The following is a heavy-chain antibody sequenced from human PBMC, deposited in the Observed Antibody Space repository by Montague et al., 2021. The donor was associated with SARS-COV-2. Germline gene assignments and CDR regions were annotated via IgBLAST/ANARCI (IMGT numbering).Heavy chain of an antibody. CDR1: GGSFSTYS. D-gene: IGHD3-10*01. Sequence: SETLSLTCAVHGGSFSTYSWNWIRQPPGKGLERIGEIHHGGSTNYNPSLKSRVTISADTSKNQFSLKLTSVAAADTAVYYCARLGDGVVPSPILGVGPYYSYYSMDVWGKGTTVTVPS. CDR3: ARLGDGVVPSPILGVGPYYSYYSMDV. CDR2: IHHGGST. J-gene: IGHJ6*03. V-gene: IGHV4-34*01.